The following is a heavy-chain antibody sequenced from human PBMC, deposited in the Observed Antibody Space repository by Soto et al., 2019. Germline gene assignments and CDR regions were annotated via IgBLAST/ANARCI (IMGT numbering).Heavy chain of an antibody. D-gene: IGHD1-26*01. CDR2: ISGSGRTI. J-gene: IGHJ4*02. CDR1: RFTFTSYA. CDR3: ARSGTYEPLYY. V-gene: IGHV3-48*03. Sequence: QTGGSLRLSCVASRFTFTSYAMSWVRQAPGKGLEWVSYISGSGRTIYYADSVKGRFTISRDNAKNSLYLQMNSLRAEDTAVYYCARSGTYEPLYYWGQGTLVTVSS.